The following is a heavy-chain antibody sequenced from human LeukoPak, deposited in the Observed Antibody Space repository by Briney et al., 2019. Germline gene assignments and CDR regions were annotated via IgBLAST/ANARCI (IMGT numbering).Heavy chain of an antibody. D-gene: IGHD6-19*01. CDR1: GGTFSSYA. V-gene: IGHV1-69*04. Sequence: ASVKVSCMASGGTFSSYAISWVRPAPGQGLEWMGRIIPILGIANYAQKFQGRVTITADKSTSTAYMELSSLRSEDTAVYYCARVIFRDGYSCGWYPYYYFDYWGQGTLVTVSS. J-gene: IGHJ4*02. CDR2: IIPILGIA. CDR3: ARVIFRDGYSCGWYPYYYFDY.